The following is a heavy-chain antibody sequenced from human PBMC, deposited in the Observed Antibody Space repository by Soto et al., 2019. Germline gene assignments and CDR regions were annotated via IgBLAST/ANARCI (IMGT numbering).Heavy chain of an antibody. CDR2: IYWDDDK. Sequence: QITLKESGPTLVKPTQTLTLTSTFSGFSLSTSGVGVGWIRQPPGKALEWLALIYWDDDKRYSPSLKSRLTITKDTSKNQVVLTMTNMDPVDTATYYCAHSLSENDYVWGSLGYWGQGTLVTVSS. CDR3: AHSLSENDYVWGSLGY. J-gene: IGHJ4*02. V-gene: IGHV2-5*02. D-gene: IGHD3-16*01. CDR1: GFSLSTSGVG.